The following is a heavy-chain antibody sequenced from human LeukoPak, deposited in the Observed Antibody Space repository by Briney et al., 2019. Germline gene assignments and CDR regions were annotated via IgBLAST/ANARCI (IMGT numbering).Heavy chain of an antibody. CDR1: GFTFTNSP. Sequence: GASVKVSCKASGFTFTNSPMQWVRQARGQPLEWIGWIVVGSGDTNYAQKFQERVTLTRDLSTSTAYMELSSLRSEDTAVYYCARGGIPAADWGFFDYWGQGTLVTVSS. V-gene: IGHV1-58*02. D-gene: IGHD2-2*01. CDR2: IVVGSGDT. CDR3: ARGGIPAADWGFFDY. J-gene: IGHJ4*02.